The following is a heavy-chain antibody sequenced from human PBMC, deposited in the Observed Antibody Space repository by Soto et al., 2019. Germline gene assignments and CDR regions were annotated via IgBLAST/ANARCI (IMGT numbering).Heavy chain of an antibody. D-gene: IGHD3-3*01. CDR1: GYTLTELS. V-gene: IGHV1-24*01. Sequence: GPSVKVSCKVSGYTLTELSMHWVRQAPGKGLEWMGGFAPEDGETIYAQKFQGRVTMTEDTSTDTAYMELSSLRSEDTAVYYCATAVRFLEWFPPNDYWGQGTLVTVSS. CDR2: FAPEDGET. CDR3: ATAVRFLEWFPPNDY. J-gene: IGHJ4*02.